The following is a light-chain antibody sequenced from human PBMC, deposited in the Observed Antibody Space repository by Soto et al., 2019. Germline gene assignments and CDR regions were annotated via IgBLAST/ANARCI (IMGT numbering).Light chain of an antibody. Sequence: EIVMTQSPATLSVSPGERATLSCRASQSVSSNLAWYQQKPGQAPRLLIYGASTRATGIPARFSGSGSGTEFTLTISSLQSEAFAVYYCQQYNKWPPYTFGQGTKLEIK. CDR1: QSVSSN. J-gene: IGKJ2*01. V-gene: IGKV3-15*01. CDR2: GAS. CDR3: QQYNKWPPYT.